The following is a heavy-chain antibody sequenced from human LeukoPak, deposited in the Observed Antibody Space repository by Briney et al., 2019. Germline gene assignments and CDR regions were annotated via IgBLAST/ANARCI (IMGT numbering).Heavy chain of an antibody. CDR3: ARDIRYDIPWGDAFDI. Sequence: GGSLRLSCAASGFTFSSYWMSWVRQAPGKGLEWVANIKQDGSEKYYVDSVKGRFTTSRDNAKNSLYLQMNSLRAEDTAVYYCARDIRYDIPWGDAFDIWGQGTMVTVPS. CDR2: IKQDGSEK. V-gene: IGHV3-7*01. CDR1: GFTFSSYW. J-gene: IGHJ3*02. D-gene: IGHD3-9*01.